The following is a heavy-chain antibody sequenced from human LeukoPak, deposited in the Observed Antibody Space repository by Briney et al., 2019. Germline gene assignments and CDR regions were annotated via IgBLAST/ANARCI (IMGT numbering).Heavy chain of an antibody. V-gene: IGHV1-46*01. CDR1: GSTLISYY. CDR3: VRDYSNSLDV. J-gene: IGHJ6*02. D-gene: IGHD4-11*01. Sequence: GASVTVSCKPSGSTLISYYMHWVRQAPGQGLEWMGIINPSGGSTSYAQKFQGRVTMTRDTSTSTVYMELSSLRSEDTAVYHCVRDYSNSLDVWGQGTTVTVSS. CDR2: INPSGGST.